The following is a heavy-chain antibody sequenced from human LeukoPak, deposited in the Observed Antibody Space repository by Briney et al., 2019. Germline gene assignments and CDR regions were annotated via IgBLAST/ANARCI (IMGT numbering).Heavy chain of an antibody. CDR3: ARARVEMATITYYFDY. V-gene: IGHV4-59*12. D-gene: IGHD5-24*01. J-gene: IGHJ4*02. CDR1: GGSISGYY. CDR2: IYYSGST. Sequence: SETLSLTCTVSGGSISGYYWSWIRQPPGRGLEWIGSIYYSGSTYYNPSLKSRVTISVDTSKNQFSLKLSSVTAADTAVYYCARARVEMATITYYFDYWGQRTLVTVSS.